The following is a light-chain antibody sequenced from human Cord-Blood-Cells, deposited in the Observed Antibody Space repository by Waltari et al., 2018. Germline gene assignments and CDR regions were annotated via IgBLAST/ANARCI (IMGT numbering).Light chain of an antibody. CDR3: AAWDDSLSGYV. CDR2: RNN. J-gene: IGLJ1*01. CDR1: SSNIGSHY. V-gene: IGLV1-47*01. Sequence: QSVLTQPPSASGTPGPRVTISCSGRSSNIGSHYVYWYQQLPGTAPKLRIYRNNQRPSGVPDRFSGSKSGTSASLAISGLRSEDEADYYCAAWDDSLSGYVFGTGTKVTVL.